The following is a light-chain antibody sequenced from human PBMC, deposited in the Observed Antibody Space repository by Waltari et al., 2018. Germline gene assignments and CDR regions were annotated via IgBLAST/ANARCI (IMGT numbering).Light chain of an antibody. CDR1: SSNIGSNT. J-gene: IGLJ3*02. Sequence: QSVLTQPPSLSGTPGQRVTISCSGSSSNIGSNTVNWYQRVPGAAPTLLIYTNNQRPSWVPDRFSGSKSGTSASLAISGLQSEDEAEYFCAAWDGNLNGNWVFGGGTKLTVL. V-gene: IGLV1-44*01. CDR2: TNN. CDR3: AAWDGNLNGNWV.